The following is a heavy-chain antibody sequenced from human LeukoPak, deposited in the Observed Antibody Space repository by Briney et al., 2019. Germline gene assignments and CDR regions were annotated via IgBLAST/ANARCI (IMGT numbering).Heavy chain of an antibody. V-gene: IGHV4-59*11. CDR3: AREVRVVASYYYYMGV. J-gene: IGHJ6*03. Sequence: SETLSLTCTVSGGSISSHYWSWIRQPPGKGLEWIGYIYYSGSTNYNPSLKSRVTISVDTSKNQFSLKLSSVTAADTAVYYCAREVRVVASYYYYMGVWGKGTTVTVSS. CDR1: GGSISSHY. CDR2: IYYSGST. D-gene: IGHD6-6*01.